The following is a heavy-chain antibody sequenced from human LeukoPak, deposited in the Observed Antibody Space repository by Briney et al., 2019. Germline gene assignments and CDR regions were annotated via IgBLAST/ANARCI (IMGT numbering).Heavy chain of an antibody. V-gene: IGHV3-48*03. CDR3: ASDYYDSSGYPNWFDP. CDR2: ITSSGSTR. Sequence: PGGSLRLSCAASGFTFSSYEMNWVRQAPGKGLEWVSYITSSGSTRYYADSVKGRFTISRDNSKNTLYLQMNSLRAEDTAVYYCASDYYDSSGYPNWFDPWGQGTLVTVSS. D-gene: IGHD3-22*01. CDR1: GFTFSSYE. J-gene: IGHJ5*02.